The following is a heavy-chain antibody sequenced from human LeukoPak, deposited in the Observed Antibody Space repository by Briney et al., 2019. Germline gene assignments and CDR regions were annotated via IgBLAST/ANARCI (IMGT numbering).Heavy chain of an antibody. Sequence: GGSLRLSCAASGFTVSSNYMSWVCQAPGKGLEWVSVIYSGGSTYYADSVKGRFTISRDNSKNTLYLQMNSLRAEDTAVYYCAKDGVPALGYYFDYWGQGTLVTVSS. J-gene: IGHJ4*02. CDR2: IYSGGST. D-gene: IGHD2-2*01. V-gene: IGHV3-66*01. CDR3: AKDGVPALGYYFDY. CDR1: GFTVSSNY.